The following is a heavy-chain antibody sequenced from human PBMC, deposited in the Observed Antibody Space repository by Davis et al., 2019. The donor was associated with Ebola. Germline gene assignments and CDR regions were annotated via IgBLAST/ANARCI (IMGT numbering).Heavy chain of an antibody. CDR3: ARRVATSFWYFDL. Sequence: TRYSPALQGQVTISADKSISTAYLQWSSLKASDTAMYYCARRVATSFWYFDLWGRGTLVTVSS. V-gene: IGHV5-51*01. D-gene: IGHD5-12*01. CDR2: T. J-gene: IGHJ2*01.